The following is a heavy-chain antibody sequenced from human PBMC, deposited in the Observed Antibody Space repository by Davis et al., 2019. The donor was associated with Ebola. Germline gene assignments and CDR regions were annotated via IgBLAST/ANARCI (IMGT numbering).Heavy chain of an antibody. CDR1: GCTFSSYT. J-gene: IGHJ2*01. CDR3: ATWSYYRYWYFDL. V-gene: IGHV1-69*02. D-gene: IGHD1-26*01. CDR2: IIPILGIA. Sequence: AASVTVSCKASGCTFSSYTISWVRQAPGQGLEWMGRIIPILGIANYAQKFQGRVTITADKSTSTAYMELSSLRSEDTAVYYCATWSYYRYWYFDLWGRGTLVTVSS.